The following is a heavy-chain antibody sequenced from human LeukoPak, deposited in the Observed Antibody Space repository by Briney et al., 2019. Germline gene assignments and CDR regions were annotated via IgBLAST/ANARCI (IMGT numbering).Heavy chain of an antibody. D-gene: IGHD1-26*01. CDR2: IHYSGGST. J-gene: IGHJ1*01. Sequence: GGSLRLSCAASGFTFTNYAMSWVRQAPGKGLEWVSSIHYSGGSTYYADSVKGRFTISRDNSKNTLYLQMNSVRAEDTAVYYCVRDSGSSYGYYFLHWGQGTLVTVSS. CDR3: VRDSGSSYGYYFLH. CDR1: GFTFTNYA. V-gene: IGHV3-23*01.